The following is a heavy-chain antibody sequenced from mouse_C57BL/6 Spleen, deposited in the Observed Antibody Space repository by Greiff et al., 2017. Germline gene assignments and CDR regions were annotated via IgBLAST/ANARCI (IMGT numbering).Heavy chain of an antibody. J-gene: IGHJ2*01. D-gene: IGHD2-5*01. CDR1: GYTFTSYW. Sequence: VQLQQPEAELVKPGASVKMSCKASGYTFTSYWITWVKQRPGQGLEWIGDISPGSGSPNYNEKFKSKATLTVDTSSSTAYMQLSSLTSEDSAVYYCAREDSNSHYFDYWGQGTTLTVSS. CDR3: AREDSNSHYFDY. CDR2: ISPGSGSP. V-gene: IGHV1-55*01.